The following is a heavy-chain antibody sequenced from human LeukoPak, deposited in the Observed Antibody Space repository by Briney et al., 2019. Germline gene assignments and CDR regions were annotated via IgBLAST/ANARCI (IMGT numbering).Heavy chain of an antibody. V-gene: IGHV3-53*01. J-gene: IGHJ4*02. D-gene: IGHD4-17*01. CDR2: IYSGGST. Sequence: GGSLRLSCAASGFTFTSYAMSWVRQAPGKGLEWVSVIYSGGSTYYADSVKGRFTISRDNSKNTLYLQMNSLRAEDTAVYYCVRGDYGDYTLFDYWGQGTLVTVSS. CDR1: GFTFTSYA. CDR3: VRGDYGDYTLFDY.